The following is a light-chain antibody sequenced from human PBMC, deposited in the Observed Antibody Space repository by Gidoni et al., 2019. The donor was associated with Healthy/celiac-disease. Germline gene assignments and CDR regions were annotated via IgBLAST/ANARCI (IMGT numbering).Light chain of an antibody. CDR3: QQRSNWPALT. CDR2: DAS. Sequence: EIVLTQSPATLSLSPGERATLSCRASQSVSSYLAWYQQKPGQDPRLLLYDASNRATGIPARFSCSGSATDFTLTISSLEPEDFAVYYCQQRSNWPALTFGGGTKVEIK. CDR1: QSVSSY. J-gene: IGKJ4*01. V-gene: IGKV3-11*01.